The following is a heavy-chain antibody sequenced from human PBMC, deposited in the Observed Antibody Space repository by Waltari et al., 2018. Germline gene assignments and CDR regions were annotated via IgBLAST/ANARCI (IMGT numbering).Heavy chain of an antibody. CDR2: IYTTGNKT. CDR3: ARDIAFGGVIVMNEAFDF. J-gene: IGHJ3*01. D-gene: IGHD3-16*02. CDR1: VFPLSIYG. Sequence: QLYLVESGGGVVQPGRSLRLTCAASVFPLSIYGMHWVRQPPGKGLRWVAVIYTTGNKTYYAYSVRGRFTISRDNAKNILYLQMNSLGAEDTAVYYCARDIAFGGVIVMNEAFDFRGRGTTVTVSP. V-gene: IGHV3-33*01.